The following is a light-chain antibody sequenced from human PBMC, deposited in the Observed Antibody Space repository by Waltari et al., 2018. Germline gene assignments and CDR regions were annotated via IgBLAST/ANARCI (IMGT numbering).Light chain of an antibody. CDR3: HSRDASGVAGS. J-gene: IGLJ2*01. CDR2: DKN. V-gene: IGLV3-19*01. CDR1: SLRSYY. Sequence: SSELTQDPAVSVAMGKTARITCQGDSLRSYYESWYQQRPGRAPILVMYDKNNRPSGVPDRFSGSSSHNTASLTITGAQAEDEASYYCHSRDASGVAGSFGGGTKLTVL.